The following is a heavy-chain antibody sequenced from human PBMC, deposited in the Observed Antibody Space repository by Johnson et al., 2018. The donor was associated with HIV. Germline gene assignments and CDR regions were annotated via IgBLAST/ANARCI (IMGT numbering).Heavy chain of an antibody. J-gene: IGHJ3*02. Sequence: QVQLVESGGGVVQPGTSLRLSCAASGFTFSTYGMHWVRQAPGKGLEWVAVISYDGSNKYYADSVKGRFTISRDNAKNSLYLQMNSLRVDDTAVYYCARASGFDMWGQGTMVTVSS. V-gene: IGHV3-30*03. CDR1: GFTFSTYG. CDR2: ISYDGSNK. CDR3: ARASGFDM. D-gene: IGHD1-26*01.